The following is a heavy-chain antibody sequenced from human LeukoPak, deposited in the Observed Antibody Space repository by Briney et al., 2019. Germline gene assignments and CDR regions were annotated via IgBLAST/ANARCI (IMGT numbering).Heavy chain of an antibody. Sequence: GASVKVSCKASGYTFTGYYMHWVRQAPGQGLEWMGWINPNSGGTEYAQKFQGRVTMTRDTSISTAYMELSRLRSDDTAVYYCAREMVGATSNAFDIWGQGTMVTVSS. CDR3: AREMVGATSNAFDI. CDR1: GYTFTGYY. J-gene: IGHJ3*02. V-gene: IGHV1-2*02. CDR2: INPNSGGT. D-gene: IGHD1-26*01.